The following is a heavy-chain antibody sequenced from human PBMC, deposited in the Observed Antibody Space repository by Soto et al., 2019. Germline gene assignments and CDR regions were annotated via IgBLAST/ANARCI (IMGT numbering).Heavy chain of an antibody. CDR1: GYTFTTFG. CDR3: ARAGWLFAEAF. D-gene: IGHD3-3*01. CDR2: ISPYNGNT. Sequence: ASVKVSCKASGYTFTTFGISWVRQAPGQGLEWMGWISPYNGNTNYAQNFQGRVIVTADTSTNTAYMELRSLRFDDTAVYYCARAGWLFAEAFWGQGTLVTVSS. V-gene: IGHV1-18*01. J-gene: IGHJ4*02.